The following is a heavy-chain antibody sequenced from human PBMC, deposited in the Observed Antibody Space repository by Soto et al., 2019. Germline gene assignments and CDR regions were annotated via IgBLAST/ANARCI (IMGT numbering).Heavy chain of an antibody. V-gene: IGHV4-59*01. CDR2: IYYSGST. Sequence: SETLSLTCTVSGGSISSYYWSWIRQPPGKGLEWIGYIYYSGSTNYNPSLKSRVTISVDTSKNQFSLKLSSVTAADTAVCYCARVTVTSHFDYWGQGTLVTVSS. CDR1: GGSISSYY. CDR3: ARVTVTSHFDY. D-gene: IGHD4-17*01. J-gene: IGHJ4*02.